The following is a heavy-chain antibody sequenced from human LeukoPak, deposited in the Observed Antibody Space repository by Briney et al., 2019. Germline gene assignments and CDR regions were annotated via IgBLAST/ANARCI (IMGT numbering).Heavy chain of an antibody. CDR1: GGTFSSYA. Sequence: ASVKVSCKASGGTFSSYAISWVRQAPGQGLEWMGGIIPIFGTANYAQKFQGRVTITADESTCTAYMELSSLRSEDTAVYYYARDLLSYYDFWSGYPYNWFDPGAREPWSPSPQ. D-gene: IGHD3-3*01. CDR2: IIPIFGTA. J-gene: IGHJ5*02. V-gene: IGHV1-69*01. CDR3: ARDLLSYYDFWSGYPYNWFDP.